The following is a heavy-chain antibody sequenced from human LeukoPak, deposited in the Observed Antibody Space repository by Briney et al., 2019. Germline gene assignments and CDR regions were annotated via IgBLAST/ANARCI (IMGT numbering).Heavy chain of an antibody. D-gene: IGHD3-10*01. Sequence: ASVKVSCKASGYTFTSYGISWVRQAPGQGLEWMGWISAYNGNTNYAQKLQGRVTMTTDTSTSTAYMELRSLRSDDTAVYYCAREAYYYGSGSSPEMDYWGQGTLVTVSS. V-gene: IGHV1-18*01. CDR2: ISAYNGNT. J-gene: IGHJ4*02. CDR1: GYTFTSYG. CDR3: AREAYYYGSGSSPEMDY.